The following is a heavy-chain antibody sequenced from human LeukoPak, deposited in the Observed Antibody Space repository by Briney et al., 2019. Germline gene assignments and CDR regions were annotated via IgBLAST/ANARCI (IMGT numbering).Heavy chain of an antibody. J-gene: IGHJ4*02. D-gene: IGHD6-19*01. Sequence: PGGSLRLSCAASRFTFSTYSMNWVRQAPGKGLEWVSSISSSSSYIYYADSVKGRFTISRDNAKNSLYLQMNSLRAEDTAVYYCAKDLEQWLVRGGLDYWGQGTLVTVSS. CDR3: AKDLEQWLVRGGLDY. V-gene: IGHV3-21*01. CDR1: RFTFSTYS. CDR2: ISSSSSYI.